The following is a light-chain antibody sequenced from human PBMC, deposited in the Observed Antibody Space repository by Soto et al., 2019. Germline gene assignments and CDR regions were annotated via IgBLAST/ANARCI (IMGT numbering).Light chain of an antibody. CDR2: GAS. V-gene: IGKV3-20*01. J-gene: IGKJ1*01. Sequence: EIMLTQSPGTLSLSPCERATLSCSASQSVSSSYLAWYQQKPGQAPRLLIYGASSRATGIPDRFSGSGSGTDFTLTISRLEPEDFAVYYCQQYGSSAWTFGQGTKVDI. CDR3: QQYGSSAWT. CDR1: QSVSSSY.